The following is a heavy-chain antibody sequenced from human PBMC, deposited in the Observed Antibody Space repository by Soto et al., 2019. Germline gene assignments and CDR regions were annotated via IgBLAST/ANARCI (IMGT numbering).Heavy chain of an antibody. D-gene: IGHD1-20*01. Sequence: SGPTLVNPTQTLTLTCTFSGFSLSTGGMRVSWIRQPPGKALEWLARIDWDDDKFYSTSLKTRLTISKDTSKNQVVLTMTNMDPVDTVTYYCARIPVTGDAFDIWGQGTMVTVSS. CDR2: IDWDDDK. J-gene: IGHJ3*02. CDR1: GFSLSTGGMR. CDR3: ARIPVTGDAFDI. V-gene: IGHV2-70*04.